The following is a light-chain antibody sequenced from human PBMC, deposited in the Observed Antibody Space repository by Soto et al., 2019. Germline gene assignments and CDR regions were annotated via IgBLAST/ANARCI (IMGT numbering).Light chain of an antibody. V-gene: IGLV2-14*01. J-gene: IGLJ2*01. Sequence: QSALTKPASVSGSPGKSITISCTGATNEVGSYNYVSWYQQYQGKAPKPMIYDVSNRPSGVSYRCSGSTSGNTASLTITGCLAEEEADYYCCSYTTSSTHVVFGGGTKLTVL. CDR1: TNEVGSYNY. CDR3: CSYTTSSTHVV. CDR2: DVS.